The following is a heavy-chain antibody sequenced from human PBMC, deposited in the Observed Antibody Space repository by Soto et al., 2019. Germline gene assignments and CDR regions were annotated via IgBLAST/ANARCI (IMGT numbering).Heavy chain of an antibody. CDR1: RDSFSTSG. CDR3: ARSGYSFGPNLD. J-gene: IGHJ4*02. V-gene: IGHV1-69*01. Sequence: QVLLVQSGAEVKKPGSSVKVSCKAARDSFSTSGFSWVRQAPGQGLEWMGGFIPMFGTANYAPKFQGRVTMTEDESTVTASMELRSMRSEDTAMYDCARSGYSFGPNLDWGQGTLVTVSS. D-gene: IGHD5-12*01. CDR2: FIPMFGTA.